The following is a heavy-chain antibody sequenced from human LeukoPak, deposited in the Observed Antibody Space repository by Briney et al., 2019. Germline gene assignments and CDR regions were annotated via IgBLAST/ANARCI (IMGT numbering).Heavy chain of an antibody. CDR3: ARDLLGKSSTSPYFDY. V-gene: IGHV3-21*01. CDR2: ISSSSSYI. D-gene: IGHD2-2*01. J-gene: IGHJ4*02. CDR1: GFTFSSYS. Sequence: KPGGSLRLSCAASGFTFSSYSMNWVRQAPGKGLEWVSSISSSSSYIYYADSVKGRFTISRDNAKNSLYLQMNSLRAEDTAVYYCARDLLGKSSTSPYFDYWGQGTLVTVSS.